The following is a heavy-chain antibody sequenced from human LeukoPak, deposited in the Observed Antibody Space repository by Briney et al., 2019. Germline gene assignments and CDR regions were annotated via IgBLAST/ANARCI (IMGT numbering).Heavy chain of an antibody. CDR3: AGRVFYYDGSGYLRSNYFDY. CDR1: GYSISSGYY. J-gene: IGHJ4*02. D-gene: IGHD3-22*01. V-gene: IGHV4-38-2*02. CDR2: IYHRGST. Sequence: SETLSLTSTVSGYSISSGYYWGWMRQPPGKGLEWIGSIYHRGSTYYNPSLKSRVTISVEPSKNQFSLKLSSVTAADTAAYYSAGRVFYYDGSGYLRSNYFDYWGQGTLVTVSS.